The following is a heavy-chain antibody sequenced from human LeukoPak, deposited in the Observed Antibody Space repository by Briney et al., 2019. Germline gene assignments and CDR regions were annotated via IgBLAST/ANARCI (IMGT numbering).Heavy chain of an antibody. CDR2: IYYSGST. V-gene: IGHV4-31*03. D-gene: IGHD3-22*01. CDR3: AREMINQYIWFDP. CDR1: GGSISSGGYY. Sequence: SQTLSLTCTVSGGSISSGGYYWSWIRQHPGKGLEWIGHIYYSGSTYYNPSLKSRVTISVDTSKNQFSLKLSSVTAADTAVYYCAREMINQYIWFDPWGQGTLVTVSS. J-gene: IGHJ5*02.